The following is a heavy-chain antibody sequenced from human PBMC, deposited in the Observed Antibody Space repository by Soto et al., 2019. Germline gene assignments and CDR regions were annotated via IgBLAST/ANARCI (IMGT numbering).Heavy chain of an antibody. CDR3: ARDSLDYGDYPYNWFDP. Sequence: QVQLVESGGGVVQPGRSLRLSCAASGFTFSSYAMHWVRQAPGKGLEWVAVISYDGSNKYYADSVKGRFTISRDNSKNTLYLQMNSLRADDTAVYYCARDSLDYGDYPYNWFDPWGQGTLVTVSS. V-gene: IGHV3-30-3*01. CDR1: GFTFSSYA. CDR2: ISYDGSNK. J-gene: IGHJ5*02. D-gene: IGHD4-17*01.